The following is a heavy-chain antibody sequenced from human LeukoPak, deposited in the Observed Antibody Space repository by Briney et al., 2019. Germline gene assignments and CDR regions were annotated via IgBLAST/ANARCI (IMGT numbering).Heavy chain of an antibody. D-gene: IGHD7-27*01. Sequence: SGPTLLHPPQPLTLTCTFSGFSLSPSGVGGGWIRQPPVKALEWLALIYWDDDKRYSPSLKSRLTITKDTSKNQVVLTMTNMDPVDTATYYCAHRLTGNIFDYWGQGTLVTVSS. J-gene: IGHJ4*02. CDR3: AHRLTGNIFDY. CDR1: GFSLSPSGVG. CDR2: IYWDDDK. V-gene: IGHV2-5*02.